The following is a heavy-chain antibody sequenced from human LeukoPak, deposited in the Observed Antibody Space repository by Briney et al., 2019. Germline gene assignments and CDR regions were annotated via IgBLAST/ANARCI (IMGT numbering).Heavy chain of an antibody. V-gene: IGHV1-3*01. CDR1: GYTFTHYA. CDR2: TNVGNDYT. D-gene: IGHD4-11*01. J-gene: IGHJ4*02. CDR3: ARDDFSTYPGLNYFDY. Sequence: ASVKVSCKASGYTFTHYAVHWVRQAPGQRLEWMGWTNVGNDYTESSQKFQDRLTITSDTTATTVYMELSSLRSEDTAVYYCARDDFSTYPGLNYFDYWGQGSLVTVTS.